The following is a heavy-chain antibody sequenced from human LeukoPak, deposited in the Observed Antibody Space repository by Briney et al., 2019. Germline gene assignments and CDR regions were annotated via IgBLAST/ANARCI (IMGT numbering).Heavy chain of an antibody. D-gene: IGHD3-9*01. CDR3: ARGIAYYDILTGYRTYYFDY. CDR1: GGSFSGYY. CDR2: INHSGST. J-gene: IGHJ4*02. Sequence: SETLSLTCAVYGGSFSGYYWSWIRQPPGKGLEWIWEINHSGSTNYNPSLRSRVTISVDTSKNQFSLKLSSVTAADTAVYYCARGIAYYDILTGYRTYYFDYWGQGTLVTVSS. V-gene: IGHV4-34*01.